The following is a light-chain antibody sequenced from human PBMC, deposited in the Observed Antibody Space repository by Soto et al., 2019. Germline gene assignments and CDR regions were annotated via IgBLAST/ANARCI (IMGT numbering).Light chain of an antibody. CDR1: SFNVGNNY. Sequence: QSVLTQPPSVSAAPGQKVTLSCSGRSFNVGNNYVCWYQQVPGTAPKLLIYDTYKRPSGIPDRFSGSKSGTSATLGITGLQTGDEAYYYCASWDSSVSGVVFGGGTKVTVL. J-gene: IGLJ3*02. CDR3: ASWDSSVSGVV. V-gene: IGLV1-51*01. CDR2: DTY.